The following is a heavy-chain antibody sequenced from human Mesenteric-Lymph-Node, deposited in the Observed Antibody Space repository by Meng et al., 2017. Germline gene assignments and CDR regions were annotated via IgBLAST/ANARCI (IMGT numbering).Heavy chain of an antibody. D-gene: IGHD5-24*01. CDR1: GFTFSTYW. V-gene: IGHV3-23*01. J-gene: IGHJ4*02. Sequence: GGSLRLSCAGSGFTFSTYWMSWVRQAPGKGLEWVSAISGSGGSTYYADSVKGRFTISRDNSKNTLYLQMNSLRAEDTAVYYCAKVRDSEMATIFFDEWGQGTLVTVSS. CDR2: ISGSGGST. CDR3: AKVRDSEMATIFFDE.